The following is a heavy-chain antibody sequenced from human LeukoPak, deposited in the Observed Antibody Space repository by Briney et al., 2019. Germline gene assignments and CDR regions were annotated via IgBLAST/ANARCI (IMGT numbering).Heavy chain of an antibody. CDR2: IYYSGST. D-gene: IGHD6-19*01. J-gene: IGHJ4*02. CDR1: GGSISSYY. Sequence: SETLSLTCTVSGGSISSYYWSWIRQPPGKGLGWIGYIYYSGSTNYNPSPKSRVTISVDTSKNQFSLKLSSVTAADTAVYYCARAVAVPDLWGQGTLVTVSS. CDR3: ARAVAVPDL. V-gene: IGHV4-59*12.